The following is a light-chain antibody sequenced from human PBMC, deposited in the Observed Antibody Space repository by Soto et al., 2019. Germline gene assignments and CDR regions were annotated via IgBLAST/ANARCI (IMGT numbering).Light chain of an antibody. V-gene: IGKV1-5*03. Sequence: DIQMTQSPSTLSASVGDRVTITCRASQSISSWLAWYQLKPGKAPKLLIYKASNLETGVPSRFSGSGSGTDFTLTISSLQPDDFATYYCQQYNGFWYTFGPGTKLEIK. CDR1: QSISSW. CDR2: KAS. J-gene: IGKJ2*01. CDR3: QQYNGFWYT.